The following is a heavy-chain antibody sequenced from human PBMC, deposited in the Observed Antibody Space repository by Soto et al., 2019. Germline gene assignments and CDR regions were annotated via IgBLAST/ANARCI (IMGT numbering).Heavy chain of an antibody. J-gene: IGHJ4*02. CDR2: IDWDDDK. CDR1: GFSLSTSGMC. Sequence: SGPTLVNPTQTLTLTCTFSGFSLSTSGMCVSWIRQPPGKALEWLALIDWDDDKYYSTSLKTRLTISKDTSKNQVVLTMTNMDPVDTATYYCARMVGWGGYYVSKGFDYWGQGTLVTVSS. CDR3: ARMVGWGGYYVSKGFDY. D-gene: IGHD3-3*01. V-gene: IGHV2-70*01.